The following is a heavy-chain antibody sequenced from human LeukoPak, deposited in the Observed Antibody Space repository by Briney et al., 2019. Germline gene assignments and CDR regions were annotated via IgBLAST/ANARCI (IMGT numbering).Heavy chain of an antibody. CDR1: GYTFTSYG. V-gene: IGHV1-18*01. CDR2: ISAYNGNT. CDR3: ARDLRSIAARALDY. J-gene: IGHJ4*02. Sequence: ASVKVSCKASGYTFTSYGISWVRQAPGQGREWMGWISAYNGNTNYAQKLQGRVTMTTDTSTSTAYMELRSLRSDDTAVYYCARDLRSIAARALDYWGQGTLVTVSS. D-gene: IGHD6-6*01.